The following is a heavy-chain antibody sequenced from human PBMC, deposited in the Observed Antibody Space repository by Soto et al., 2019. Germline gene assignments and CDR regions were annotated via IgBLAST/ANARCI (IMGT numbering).Heavy chain of an antibody. CDR3: TTSPVRPDDAFHI. J-gene: IGHJ3*02. V-gene: IGHV3-7*01. CDR1: GFMFSGYW. Sequence: EVQVVESGGGLVQPGGSLRLSCAASGFMFSGYWMGWVRHSPGKGLDWVAIIHHDGSDQYYVDSVRGRFTISRDNAKNSLCLHMNSLRAEDTALDYCTTSPVRPDDAFHIWGQGTMVTVSS. CDR2: IHHDGSDQ.